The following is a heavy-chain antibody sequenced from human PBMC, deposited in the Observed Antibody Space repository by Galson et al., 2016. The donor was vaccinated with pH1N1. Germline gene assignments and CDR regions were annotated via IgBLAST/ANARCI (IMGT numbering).Heavy chain of an antibody. V-gene: IGHV4-4*07. Sequence: SETLSLTCTVSGGSISDYYLNWIRQPAGKGLEYIGRISSSGSTNYNPSLKSRVIMSVDMAKNQFSLKLNSVTAADTAVYYCARSTVTTFSDLWGRGTLVTVSS. J-gene: IGHJ2*01. D-gene: IGHD4-17*01. CDR1: GGSISDYY. CDR2: ISSSGST. CDR3: ARSTVTTFSDL.